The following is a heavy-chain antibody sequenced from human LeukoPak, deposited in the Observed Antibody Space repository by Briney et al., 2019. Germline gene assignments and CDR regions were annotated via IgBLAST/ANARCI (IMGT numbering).Heavy chain of an antibody. CDR3: ARGKVAGTVDY. Sequence: GGSLRLSCSASGFTFSSYNMDWVRQAPGKGLEWVSSISTSSTYIFYADSARGRFTVSRDNAKNSLYLQMKTLSAEDTAVYYCARGKVAGTVDYWGQGTLVTVSS. D-gene: IGHD6-19*01. CDR2: ISTSSTYI. CDR1: GFTFSSYN. V-gene: IGHV3-21*01. J-gene: IGHJ4*02.